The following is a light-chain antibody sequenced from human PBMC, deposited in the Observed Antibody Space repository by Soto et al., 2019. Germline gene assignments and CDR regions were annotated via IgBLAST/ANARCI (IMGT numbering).Light chain of an antibody. CDR2: RNN. V-gene: IGLV1-47*01. CDR3: AAWDDSLSGPV. Sequence: QPVLTQPPSASGTPGQRVTISCSGSSSNIGSNYVYWYHQLPGTAPKLVIYRNNQRPSGVPDRISGSKSGTSASLAISGLRSEDEADYYCAAWDDSLSGPVFGGGTKVTVL. J-gene: IGLJ2*01. CDR1: SSNIGSNY.